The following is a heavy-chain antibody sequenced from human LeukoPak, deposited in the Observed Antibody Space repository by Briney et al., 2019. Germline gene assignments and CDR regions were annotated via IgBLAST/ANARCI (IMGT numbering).Heavy chain of an antibody. V-gene: IGHV1-2*02. CDR1: GYTFTGYY. CDR2: INPNSGGT. Sequence: ASVKVSCKASGYTFTGYYMHWVRQAPGQGLEWMGWINPNSGGTNYAQKFQGRVTMTGDTSISTAYMELSRLRSDDTAVYYCARGVVRGVHPVYFDYWGQGTLVTVSS. J-gene: IGHJ4*02. D-gene: IGHD3-10*01. CDR3: ARGVVRGVHPVYFDY.